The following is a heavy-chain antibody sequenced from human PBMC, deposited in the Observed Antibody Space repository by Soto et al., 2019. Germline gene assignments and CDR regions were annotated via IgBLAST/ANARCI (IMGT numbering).Heavy chain of an antibody. V-gene: IGHV4-38-2*02. Sequence: SETLSLTCAVSGYSISSGYYWGWIRQPPGKGLEWIGSIYHSGSTYYNPSLKSRVTISVDTSKNQFPLKLSSVTAADTAVYYCTRDSCTNGVCYLSGWFDPWGQGTLVTV. J-gene: IGHJ5*02. D-gene: IGHD2-8*01. CDR1: GYSISSGYY. CDR3: TRDSCTNGVCYLSGWFDP. CDR2: IYHSGST.